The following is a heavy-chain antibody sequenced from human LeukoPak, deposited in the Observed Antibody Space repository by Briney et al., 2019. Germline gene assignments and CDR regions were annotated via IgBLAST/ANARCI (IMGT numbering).Heavy chain of an antibody. CDR2: INPNSGGT. Sequence: ASVKVSCKASGYTFTGYYMHWVRQAPGQELEWMGRINPNSGGTNYAQKFQGRVTMTRDTSISTAYMELSRLKSDDTAVYYCARASYDSSGYRVFDYWGQGTLVTVSS. D-gene: IGHD3-22*01. CDR3: ARASYDSSGYRVFDY. V-gene: IGHV1-2*06. J-gene: IGHJ4*02. CDR1: GYTFTGYY.